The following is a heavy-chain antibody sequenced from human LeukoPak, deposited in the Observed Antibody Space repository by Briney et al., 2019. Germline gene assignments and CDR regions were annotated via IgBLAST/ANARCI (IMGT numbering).Heavy chain of an antibody. CDR3: AREEGATDY. CDR2: INGDGRNT. CDR1: GFTFSNYW. J-gene: IGHJ4*02. Sequence: PGGSLRLSCEGSGFTFSNYWMGWVRQAPGEGLVWVSHINGDGRNTNYADSVKGRFTISRDNAKNTLYLQMNSLRAEDTAVYYCAREEGATDYWGQGTLVTVSS. V-gene: IGHV3-74*01. D-gene: IGHD1-26*01.